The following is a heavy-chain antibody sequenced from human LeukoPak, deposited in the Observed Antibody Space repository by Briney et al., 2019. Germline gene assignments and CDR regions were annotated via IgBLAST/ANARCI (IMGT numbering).Heavy chain of an antibody. CDR2: ISSSSSYI. D-gene: IGHD3-22*01. V-gene: IGHV3-21*01. CDR3: ARDSPDFYDSSGPGWFDP. J-gene: IGHJ5*02. CDR1: GFTFSSYS. Sequence: GGSLRLSCAASGFTFSSYSMNWVRQAPGKGLEWVSSISSSSSYIYYADSVKGRFTISRDNAKNSLYLQMNSLRAEDTAVYYCARDSPDFYDSSGPGWFDPWGQGTLVIVSS.